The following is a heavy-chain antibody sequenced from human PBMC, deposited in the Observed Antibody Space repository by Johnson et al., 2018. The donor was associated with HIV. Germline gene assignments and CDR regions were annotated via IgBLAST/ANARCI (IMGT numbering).Heavy chain of an antibody. Sequence: MLLVESGGGLIQPGGSLRLSCAASGFAVSTNYMTWVRQAPGKGLEWVSVLYSCGSAYYTDSVGGRFSISRDNSKNTLYLQMNSLRAEDTAVYYCARRRSDNVARSHDAFDIWGQGTMVTVSS. D-gene: IGHD3-3*01. CDR3: ARRRSDNVARSHDAFDI. CDR1: GFAVSTNY. CDR2: LYSCGSA. J-gene: IGHJ3*02. V-gene: IGHV3-53*01.